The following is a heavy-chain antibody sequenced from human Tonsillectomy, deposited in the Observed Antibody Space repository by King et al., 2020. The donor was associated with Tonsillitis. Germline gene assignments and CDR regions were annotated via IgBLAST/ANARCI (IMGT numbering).Heavy chain of an antibody. D-gene: IGHD3-22*01. CDR1: GFTFSRYT. J-gene: IGHJ5*02. CDR3: ASSGYYSNWFDP. Sequence: VQLVESGGGLVKPGGSLRLSCAASGFTFSRYTMNWVRQAPGKGLEWVSSISSSSSYIYYGDSVKGRLTISRDNAKNSLYLQMNSLRAEDTALYYCASSGYYSNWFDPWGQGTLVTVSS. CDR2: ISSSSSYI. V-gene: IGHV3-21*01.